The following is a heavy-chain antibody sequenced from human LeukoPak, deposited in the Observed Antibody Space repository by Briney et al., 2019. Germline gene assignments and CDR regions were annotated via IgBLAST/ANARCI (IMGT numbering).Heavy chain of an antibody. V-gene: IGHV3-23*01. D-gene: IGHD3-16*01. CDR2: IYENGGTT. Sequence: GGSLRLSCVGSGFTFRSHAMSWVRQAPEKGLEFVSGIYENGGTTYYADSVKGRFSISRDNSKNSLYLQMNSLRAEDTAVYYCASGGHLDYWGQGALVTVAS. J-gene: IGHJ4*02. CDR1: GFTFRSHA. CDR3: ASGGHLDY.